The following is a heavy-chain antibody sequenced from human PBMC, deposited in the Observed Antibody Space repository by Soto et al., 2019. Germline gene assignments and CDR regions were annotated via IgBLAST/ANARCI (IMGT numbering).Heavy chain of an antibody. CDR3: ARELNTDPSAYYSFAY. CDR2: VSTNNADT. Sequence: ASVKVSCKTSGYTFTAYGLACLRQAPGQMPEWMGWVSTNNADTNYAQKFQGRVTMTTETSTRTTYMELRSLRSDDTAVYYCARELNTDPSAYYSFAYWGQGTLVTVSS. V-gene: IGHV1-18*01. J-gene: IGHJ4*02. D-gene: IGHD3-22*01. CDR1: GYTFTAYG.